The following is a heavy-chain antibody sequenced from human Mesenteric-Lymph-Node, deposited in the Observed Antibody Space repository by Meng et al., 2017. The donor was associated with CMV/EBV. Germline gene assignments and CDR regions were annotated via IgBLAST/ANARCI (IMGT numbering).Heavy chain of an antibody. V-gene: IGHV4-39*07. J-gene: IGHJ4*02. CDR3: ARDGDYYDSSGYNPFDY. Sequence: QLQLQASVPGLVTPSETLSLTCTVSGGSISSSSYYWGWIRQPPGKGLEWIGSIYYSGSTYYNPSLKSRVTISVDTSKNQFSLKLSSVTAADTAVYYCARDGDYYDSSGYNPFDYWGQGTLVTVSS. D-gene: IGHD3-22*01. CDR1: GGSISSSSYY. CDR2: IYYSGST.